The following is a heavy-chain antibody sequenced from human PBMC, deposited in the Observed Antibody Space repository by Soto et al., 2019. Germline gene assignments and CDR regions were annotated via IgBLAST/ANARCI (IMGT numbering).Heavy chain of an antibody. CDR3: AREYCTSTSCYGVDY. CDR1: GYTFTSYG. Sequence: ASVKVSCKASGYTFTSYGISWVRQAPGQGLEWMGWISAYNGNTNYAQKLQGRVTMTTDTSTSTAYLELRTLTSDDTAVYYCAREYCTSTSCYGVDYWGQGTLVTVS. CDR2: ISAYNGNT. J-gene: IGHJ4*02. D-gene: IGHD2-2*01. V-gene: IGHV1-18*01.